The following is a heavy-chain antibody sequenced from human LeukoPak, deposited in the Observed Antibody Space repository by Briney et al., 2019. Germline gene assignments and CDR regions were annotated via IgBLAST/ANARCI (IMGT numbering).Heavy chain of an antibody. J-gene: IGHJ4*02. Sequence: GGSLRLSCAASGFTFRSAWMSWVRQAPGKGLECVGRIRSKTDGGTTDYAAAVKGRFTISRDDSKNTLYLQMNSMKTDDTAVYYRTTIAPAGGGYDYWGQGTLVTVSS. CDR1: GFTFRSAW. CDR3: TTIAPAGGGYDY. CDR2: IRSKTDGGTT. V-gene: IGHV3-15*01. D-gene: IGHD6-13*01.